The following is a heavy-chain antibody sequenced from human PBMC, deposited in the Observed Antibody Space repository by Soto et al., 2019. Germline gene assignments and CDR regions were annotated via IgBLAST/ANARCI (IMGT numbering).Heavy chain of an antibody. J-gene: IGHJ6*02. Sequence: PSETLSLTCTVSGGSISSTDHYWGWIRQPPGKGLEWLGSIYYAGSTFHNQSLKRRATISVDTSRNQFSLRLSSVTASDTAVYYCARPVFHCLRGSCDDYNFYGLDVWGQGTTVTVSS. CDR3: ARPVFHCLRGSCDDYNFYGLDV. CDR2: IYYAGST. CDR1: GGSISSTDHY. D-gene: IGHD2-15*01. V-gene: IGHV4-39*01.